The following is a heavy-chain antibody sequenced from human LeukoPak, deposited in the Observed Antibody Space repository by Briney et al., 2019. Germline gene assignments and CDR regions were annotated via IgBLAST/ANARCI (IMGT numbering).Heavy chain of an antibody. V-gene: IGHV4-4*02. J-gene: IGHJ4*02. D-gene: IGHD2-21*02. CDR2: IYHSGSA. CDR3: ARVEPPRRLDY. Sequence: SGTLSLTCAVSGGSVSSTNSLSWVRQSPGKGLEWIGEIYHSGSANYNPSLRSRVTMSLDKSKNQFSLKLSSVTAADTAVYYCARVEPPRRLDYWGEGTLVTVSS. CDR1: GGSVSSTNS.